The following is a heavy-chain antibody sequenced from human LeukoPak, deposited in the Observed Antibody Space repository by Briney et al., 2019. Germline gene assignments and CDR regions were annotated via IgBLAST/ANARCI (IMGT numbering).Heavy chain of an antibody. Sequence: GGSLRLSCAASRCTFSSYALSWVRQAPGKGLEWVSAISGSGGSTYYADSVKGQFTISRDNSKNTLYLQMNSLRAEDTAVYYCAKHPPDYGDYVPLFDYWGQGTLVTVSS. CDR3: AKHPPDYGDYVPLFDY. D-gene: IGHD4-17*01. CDR1: RCTFSSYA. J-gene: IGHJ4*02. V-gene: IGHV3-23*01. CDR2: ISGSGGST.